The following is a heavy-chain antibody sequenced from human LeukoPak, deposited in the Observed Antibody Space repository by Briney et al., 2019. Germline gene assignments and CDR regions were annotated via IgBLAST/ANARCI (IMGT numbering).Heavy chain of an antibody. Sequence: SETLSLTCAVYGGSFSGYYWSWIRQPPGKGLEWIGEINHSGSTNYNPSLKSRVTISVDTSKNQFSLKLSSVTAADTAMYYCARGSAAGIEAGDYWGQGTLVTVSS. J-gene: IGHJ4*02. CDR2: INHSGST. D-gene: IGHD6-13*01. CDR3: ARGSAAGIEAGDY. CDR1: GGSFSGYY. V-gene: IGHV4-34*01.